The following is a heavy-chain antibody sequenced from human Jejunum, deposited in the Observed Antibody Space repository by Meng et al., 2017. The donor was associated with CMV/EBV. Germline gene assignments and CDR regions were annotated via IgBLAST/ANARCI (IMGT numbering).Heavy chain of an antibody. V-gene: IGHV3-74*01. CDR1: GFTLRDYY. D-gene: IGHD3-3*01. CDR2: INSDGTIP. Sequence: GFTLRDYYMHWVRQAPGKGLLWVSRINSDGTIPYYADSVEGRFTISRDNTKNTLYLQMNSLRAEDTATYFCARGGYDFWTDYFHYWGQGTLVTVSS. J-gene: IGHJ4*02. CDR3: ARGGYDFWTDYFHY.